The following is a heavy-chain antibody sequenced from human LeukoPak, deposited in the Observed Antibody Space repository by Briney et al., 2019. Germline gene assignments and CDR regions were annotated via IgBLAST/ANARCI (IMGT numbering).Heavy chain of an antibody. CDR3: ARAAISFPNWFDP. J-gene: IGHJ5*02. CDR1: GGSFSGYY. V-gene: IGHV4-34*01. CDR2: INHSGST. D-gene: IGHD3-3*01. Sequence: SETLSLTCAVYGGSFSGYYWSWIRQPPGKGLEWIGEINHSGSTNYNPSLKSRVTISVDTSKNQFSLKLSSVTAADTAVYYCARAAISFPNWFDPWGQGTLVTVSS.